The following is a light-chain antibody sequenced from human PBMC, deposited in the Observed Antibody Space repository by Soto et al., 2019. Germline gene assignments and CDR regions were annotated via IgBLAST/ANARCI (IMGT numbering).Light chain of an antibody. CDR1: QSVLYTLNKRNY. CDR2: WAY. V-gene: IGKV4-1*01. CDR3: QQYYTTPTIT. Sequence: DIVMTQSPDSLAMSLGERATINCKSSQSVLYTLNKRNYLSWYQQKPGQPPKLLIYWAYTRDSGVPDRFSGSGSGTEFTLTISILQAEDAAVYYCQQYYTTPTITFGQGTRLEIK. J-gene: IGKJ5*01.